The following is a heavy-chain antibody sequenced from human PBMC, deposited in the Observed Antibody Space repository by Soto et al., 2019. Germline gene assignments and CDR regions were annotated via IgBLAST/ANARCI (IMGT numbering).Heavy chain of an antibody. Sequence: GESLKISCKGSGYSFTSYWIGWVRQMPGKGLEWMGIIYPGDSDTRYSPSFQGQVTISADKSISTAYLQWSSLKASDTAMYYCAIGAVAGTVDYYYYGMDVWGQGTTVTVSS. CDR1: GYSFTSYW. CDR2: IYPGDSDT. J-gene: IGHJ6*02. D-gene: IGHD6-19*01. CDR3: AIGAVAGTVDYYYYGMDV. V-gene: IGHV5-51*01.